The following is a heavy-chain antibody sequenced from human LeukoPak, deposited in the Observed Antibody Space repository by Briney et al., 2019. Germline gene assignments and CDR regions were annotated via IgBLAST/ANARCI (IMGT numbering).Heavy chain of an antibody. V-gene: IGHV3-30-3*01. CDR3: ARDHRWYCSGGSCYSSAFDI. Sequence: QPGRSLRLSCAASGFTSSSYAMHWVRQAPGKGLEWVAVISYDGSNKYYADSVKGRFTISRDNSKNTLYLQMNSLRAEDTAVYYCARDHRWYCSGGSCYSSAFDIWGQGTMVTVSS. CDR2: ISYDGSNK. D-gene: IGHD2-15*01. J-gene: IGHJ3*02. CDR1: GFTSSSYA.